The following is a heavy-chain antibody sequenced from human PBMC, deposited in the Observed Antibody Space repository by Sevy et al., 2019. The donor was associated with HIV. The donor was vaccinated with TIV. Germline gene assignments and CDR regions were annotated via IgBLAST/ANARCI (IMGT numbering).Heavy chain of an antibody. CDR3: ARDHTWNYAWDWFDP. V-gene: IGHV4-38-2*02. J-gene: IGHJ5*02. Sequence: SETLSLTCTVSVYSISSGYNWGWIRQPPGKGLEWIASIYHSGSTYYNPSIKSRVTISVDTSKNQFSLRLNSVTAADTAVYYCARDHTWNYAWDWFDPWGQGTLVTVSS. CDR1: VYSISSGYN. CDR2: IYHSGST. D-gene: IGHD1-7*01.